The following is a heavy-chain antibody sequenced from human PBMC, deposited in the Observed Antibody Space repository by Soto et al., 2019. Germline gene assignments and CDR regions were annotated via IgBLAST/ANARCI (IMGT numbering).Heavy chain of an antibody. J-gene: IGHJ6*02. CDR3: ARSRDSYYDFWSGYYGYGMDV. V-gene: IGHV4-59*01. D-gene: IGHD3-3*01. CDR1: GGSISSYY. Sequence: SETLSLTCTVSGGSISSYYWSWIRQPPGKGLEWIGYIYYSGSTNYNPSLKSRVTISVDTSKNQFSLKLSSVTAADTAVYYCARSRDSYYDFWSGYYGYGMDVWGQGTTVTVSS. CDR2: IYYSGST.